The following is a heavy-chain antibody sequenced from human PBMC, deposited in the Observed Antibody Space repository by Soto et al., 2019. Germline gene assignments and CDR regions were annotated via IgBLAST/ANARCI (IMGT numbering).Heavy chain of an antibody. CDR3: ARLTSYYSSGYYCY. J-gene: IGHJ4*02. CDR1: GFTFSSYS. V-gene: IGHV3-21*01. D-gene: IGHD3-22*01. CDR2: ISSSSYR. Sequence: EVQLVESGGGLVKPGGSLRLSCAASGFTFSSYSMNWVRQAPGKGLEWVASISSSSYRYYADSVKGRFTISRDNAKNSLYLQMNSLRAEDTAVYYCARLTSYYSSGYYCYWGQGTMVTVSS.